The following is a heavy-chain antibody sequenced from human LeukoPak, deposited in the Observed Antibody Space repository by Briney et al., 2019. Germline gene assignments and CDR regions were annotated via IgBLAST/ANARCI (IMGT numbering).Heavy chain of an antibody. CDR1: GYTFTSYG. D-gene: IGHD1-26*01. CDR3: ARHTSGSYPSYFDY. Sequence: ASVKVSCKASGYTFTSYGISWVRQAPGQRLEWMGWISAYNGNTNYAQKLQGRVTMTTDTSTSTAYMELRSLRSDDTAVYYCARHTSGSYPSYFDYWGQGTLVTVSS. J-gene: IGHJ4*02. CDR2: ISAYNGNT. V-gene: IGHV1-18*01.